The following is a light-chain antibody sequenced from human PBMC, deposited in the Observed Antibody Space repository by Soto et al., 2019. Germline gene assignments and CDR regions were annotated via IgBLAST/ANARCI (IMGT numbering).Light chain of an antibody. J-gene: IGKJ3*01. CDR3: QHHNSYPDA. CDR1: QTISSW. CDR2: EAS. V-gene: IGKV1-5*03. Sequence: IHMSPSPSTLSGSPGDPVPTTFRASQTISSWLAWYQQKPGKAPKLLIYEASTLKSGVPSRFSGSGSGTEFTLTISSLQPDDFATYYCQHHNSYPDAFGPGTKVDIK.